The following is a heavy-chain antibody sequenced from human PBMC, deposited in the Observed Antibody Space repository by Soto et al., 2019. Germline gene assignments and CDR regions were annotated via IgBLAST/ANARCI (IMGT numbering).Heavy chain of an antibody. J-gene: IGHJ6*02. CDR1: GGTFSSYA. CDR2: IIPIFGTA. V-gene: IGHV1-69*13. D-gene: IGHD5-12*01. CDR3: ARGLTEDIVATTNQYGMDV. Sequence: GASVKVSCKASGGTFSSYAISWVRQAPGQGLEWMGGIIPIFGTANYAQKYQGRVTITADESTSTAYMELSSRRSEDTAVYYCARGLTEDIVATTNQYGMDVWGQGTTVTVSS.